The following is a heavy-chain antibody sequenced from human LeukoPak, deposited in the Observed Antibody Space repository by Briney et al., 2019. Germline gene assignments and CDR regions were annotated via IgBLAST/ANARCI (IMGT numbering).Heavy chain of an antibody. D-gene: IGHD1-26*01. CDR3: AARIDGTYY. J-gene: IGHJ4*02. V-gene: IGHV5-51*01. Sequence: GESLKISCKGSGYSFTTYWICWMRQMPGRGLGWMAIITPGNSDTQYSPSLQGQVTISADKSISTAYLQWSSLKASDSAMYYCAARIDGTYYWGQGTLVTVSS. CDR1: GYSFTTYW. CDR2: ITPGNSDT.